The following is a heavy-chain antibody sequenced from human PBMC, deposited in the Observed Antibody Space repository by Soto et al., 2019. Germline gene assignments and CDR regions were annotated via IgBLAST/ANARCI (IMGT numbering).Heavy chain of an antibody. CDR3: ARGCSGGICYSNAFDI. D-gene: IGHD2-15*01. Sequence: SETLSLTCTVFGGSISSYYWSWIRQPPGKGLEWIGYVYYSGSTNYNPPLKSRVAISVDTSKNQFSLRLSSVTAADTAVYYCARGCSGGICYSNAFDIWGQGTMVTVSS. J-gene: IGHJ3*02. V-gene: IGHV4-59*01. CDR1: GGSISSYY. CDR2: VYYSGST.